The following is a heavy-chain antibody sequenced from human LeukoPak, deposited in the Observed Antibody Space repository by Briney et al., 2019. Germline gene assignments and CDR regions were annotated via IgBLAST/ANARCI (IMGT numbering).Heavy chain of an antibody. D-gene: IGHD1-26*01. CDR2: ISGSGGDT. CDR3: EKDRGFSGSYYGFDR. V-gene: IGHV3-23*01. J-gene: IGHJ5*02. Sequence: GGCLRLSCATSGFTFAGSAMGWARQAPGGGREWVSSISGSGGDTYYADSVKGPFNIYKDSSKNPLHIQMNSLRPEDTAVYYCEKDRGFSGSYYGFDRWGHGTLVTVSS. CDR1: GFTFAGSA.